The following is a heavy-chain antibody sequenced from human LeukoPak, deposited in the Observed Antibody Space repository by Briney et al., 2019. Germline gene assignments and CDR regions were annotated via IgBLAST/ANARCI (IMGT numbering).Heavy chain of an antibody. CDR3: AREDCSSTSCLRGFDI. Sequence: SETLSLTCTVSGGSLSSYYWSWIRQPAGKGLEWIGRIYTSGSTNYNPSLKSRVTMSVDTSKNQFSLKLSSVTAADTAVYYCAREDCSSTSCLRGFDIWGQGTMVTVSS. J-gene: IGHJ3*02. D-gene: IGHD2-2*01. CDR1: GGSLSSYY. V-gene: IGHV4-4*07. CDR2: IYTSGST.